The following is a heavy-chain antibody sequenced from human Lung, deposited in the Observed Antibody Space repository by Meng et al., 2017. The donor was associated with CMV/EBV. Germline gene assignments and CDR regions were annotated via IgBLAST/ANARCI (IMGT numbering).Heavy chain of an antibody. CDR1: GYTFTSYN. J-gene: IGHJ6*02. CDR2: INPSDRWT. D-gene: IGHD1/OR15-1a*01. CDR3: ANAGVLPSDPAANRYYGLEV. V-gene: IGHV1-46*01. Sequence: ASLKVSXKASGYTFTSYNMHWGRQAPGQGLEWMGMINPSDRWTTYAPRFQGRVTMTTDTSPGTVYMELSSLRSGDTAVYYCANAGVLPSDPAANRYYGLEVGGQGTXVTVSS.